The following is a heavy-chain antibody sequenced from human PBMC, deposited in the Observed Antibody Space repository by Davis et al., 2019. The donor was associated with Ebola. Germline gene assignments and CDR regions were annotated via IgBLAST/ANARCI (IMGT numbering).Heavy chain of an antibody. Sequence: SETLSLTCTVSGGSISSSSYYWGWIRQPPGKGLEWIGSIYYSGSTYYNPSLKSRVTISVDTSKNQFSLKLSSVTAADTAVYYCASSSYDFWSGYYRYWGQGTLVTVSS. CDR3: ASSSYDFWSGYYRY. D-gene: IGHD3-3*01. J-gene: IGHJ4*02. CDR1: GGSISSSSYY. V-gene: IGHV4-39*01. CDR2: IYYSGST.